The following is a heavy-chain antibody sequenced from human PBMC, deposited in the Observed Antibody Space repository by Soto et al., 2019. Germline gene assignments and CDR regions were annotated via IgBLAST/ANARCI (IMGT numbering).Heavy chain of an antibody. J-gene: IGHJ3*02. CDR3: ARGKFYAFDI. Sequence: QVQLQESGPGLVKPSGTLSLTCAVSGVSISIPNWWAWVRQAPGKGLEWIGEIDHSGTTNYNPSLNXXVXIXXDRSKNQFSLSLSSVAAADTAVYFCARGKFYAFDIWGQGTMVTVSS. V-gene: IGHV4-4*02. CDR1: GVSISIPNW. CDR2: IDHSGTT.